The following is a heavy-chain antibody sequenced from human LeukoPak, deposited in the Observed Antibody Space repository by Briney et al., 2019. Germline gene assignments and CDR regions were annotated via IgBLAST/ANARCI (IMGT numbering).Heavy chain of an antibody. CDR3: ARAEDYDFWSAWDY. J-gene: IGHJ4*02. V-gene: IGHV1-2*02. CDR2: INPNSGGT. CDR1: GYTFTGYY. Sequence: ASVKVSCKASGYTFTGYYMHWVRQAPGQGLEWMGWINPNSGGTNYAQKFQGRVTMTRDTSISTAYMELSKLTSDETAVYYCARAEDYDFWSAWDYWGQGTLVTVSS. D-gene: IGHD3-3*01.